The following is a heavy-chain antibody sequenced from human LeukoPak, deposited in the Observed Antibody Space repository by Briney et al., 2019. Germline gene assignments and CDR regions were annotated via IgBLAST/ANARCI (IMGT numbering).Heavy chain of an antibody. V-gene: IGHV3-48*02. Sequence: GGSLRLSCPASGFTFSSYDMNWVRQAPGKGLEWVSYITTISSTKYYADSVKGRFTISRDNAKNSLYLQMNSLRDEDTAVYYCARGKIGYYYGDYDGYWGQGTLVTVSS. J-gene: IGHJ4*02. CDR1: GFTFSSYD. D-gene: IGHD4-17*01. CDR3: ARGKIGYYYGDYDGY. CDR2: ITTISSTK.